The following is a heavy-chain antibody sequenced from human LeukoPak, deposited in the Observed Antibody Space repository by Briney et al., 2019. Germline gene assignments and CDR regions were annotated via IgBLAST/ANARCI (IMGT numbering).Heavy chain of an antibody. V-gene: IGHV3-23*01. CDR3: ARDSTGYWYFDL. J-gene: IGHJ2*01. CDR1: GFTFSSYA. Sequence: GGSLRLSCAVSGFTFSSYAMSWVRQAPGKGLEWVSCIYGSAGTTQYADSVKGRFTISRDKSKNTLYLQMNSLRAEDTAVYYCARDSTGYWYFDLWGRGTLVSVSS. CDR2: IYGSAGTT. D-gene: IGHD3-3*02.